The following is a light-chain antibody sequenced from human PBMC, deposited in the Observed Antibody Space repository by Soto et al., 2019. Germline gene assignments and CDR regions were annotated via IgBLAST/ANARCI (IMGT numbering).Light chain of an antibody. CDR2: HAS. CDR1: QGLGHF. Sequence: DVLLTQSPSALSASLGDRVTITCRASQGLGHFLAWYQHKTGEAPRLLIYHASTLESGVPSRFGGSGSGTEFTLTISRLQPDYVATYYCQQYETYSVGTFGQGTKVEIK. J-gene: IGKJ1*01. V-gene: IGKV1-5*01. CDR3: QQYETYSVGT.